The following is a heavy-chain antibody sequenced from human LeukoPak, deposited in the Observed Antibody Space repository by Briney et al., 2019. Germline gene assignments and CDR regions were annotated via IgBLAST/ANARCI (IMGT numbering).Heavy chain of an antibody. Sequence: PGGSLRLSCEGSAFIFSGHWMNWVRQTPGKGLEWVASIKGDGSERQYVDSVKGRFTISRDNSKNTLYLQMNSLRAEDTAVYYCAKDPEWYWDQGTLVTVSS. V-gene: IGHV3-7*01. CDR1: AFIFSGHW. J-gene: IGHJ4*02. CDR3: AKDPEWY. CDR2: IKGDGSER. D-gene: IGHD3-3*01.